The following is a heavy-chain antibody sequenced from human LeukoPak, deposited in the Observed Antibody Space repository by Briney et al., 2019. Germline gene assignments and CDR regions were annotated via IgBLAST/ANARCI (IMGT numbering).Heavy chain of an antibody. CDR3: AKDLDSESRTTVVDY. V-gene: IGHV3-30*04. CDR2: ISNDGRNK. CDR1: GFAFSSYA. D-gene: IGHD4-23*01. Sequence: GGSLRLSCAASGFAFSSYAMHWVRQAPGKGLEWVTVISNDGRNKYYADSVKGRFTISRDNSKNTLYLQMNSLRAEDTAVYYCAKDLDSESRTTVVDYWGQGTLVTVSS. J-gene: IGHJ4*02.